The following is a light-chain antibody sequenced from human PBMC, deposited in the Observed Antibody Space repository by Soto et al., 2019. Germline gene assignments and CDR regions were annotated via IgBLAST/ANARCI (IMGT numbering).Light chain of an antibody. Sequence: QLVLTQPPSVSGTPGQRVTISCTGSSSNIGAGFDVHWYQHLPGTAPKLLIYDTRIRPSGVPDRISASRSGTSASLAITGLQSADEADYYCQSFDSSLNVVVFGGGTKLTVL. J-gene: IGLJ2*01. V-gene: IGLV1-40*01. CDR2: DTR. CDR1: SSNIGAGFD. CDR3: QSFDSSLNVVV.